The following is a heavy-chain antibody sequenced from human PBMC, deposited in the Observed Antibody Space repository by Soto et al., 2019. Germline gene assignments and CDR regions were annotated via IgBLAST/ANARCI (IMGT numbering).Heavy chain of an antibody. V-gene: IGHV4-59*01. CDR1: GVSISSYY. J-gene: IGHJ5*01. D-gene: IGHD6-13*01. CDR3: ARGPHTSRNWFAS. Sequence: SETLSLTCIVSGVSISSYYWSWIRQPPGKGLEWIGHIYMSGSTNYNPSLKSRVTISIDASKNQLSLKLSSVTAADTAVYYCARGPHTSRNWFASWGRGTLVPVSS. CDR2: IYMSGST.